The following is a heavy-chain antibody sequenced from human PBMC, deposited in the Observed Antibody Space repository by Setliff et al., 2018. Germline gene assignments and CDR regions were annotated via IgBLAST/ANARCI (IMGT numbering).Heavy chain of an antibody. CDR3: ARGTWIQLSALELFDY. CDR1: GGSISSGGYY. D-gene: IGHD5-18*01. Sequence: PSETLSLTCTVSGGSISSGGYYWSWIRQHPGTVLEWIGYIYYRGSTYYNPSLKSRVTISVDTSKNQFSLKLSSVTAAATAVYYCARGTWIQLSALELFDYWGKRTLVTISS. J-gene: IGHJ4*02. CDR2: IYYRGST. V-gene: IGHV4-31*03.